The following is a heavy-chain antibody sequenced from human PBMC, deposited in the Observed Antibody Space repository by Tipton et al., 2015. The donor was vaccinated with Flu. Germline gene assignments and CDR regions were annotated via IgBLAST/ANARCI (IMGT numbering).Heavy chain of an antibody. Sequence: TLSLTCAVYGGSFSGYYWSWIRQPPGKGLEWIGEINHSGSTNYNPSLKSRVTISVDTSKNQFSLKLSSVTAADTAVYYCARDKGFGGSYVDWGQGTLVTVSS. J-gene: IGHJ4*02. D-gene: IGHD1-26*01. CDR2: INHSGST. CDR3: ARDKGFGGSYVD. V-gene: IGHV4-34*01. CDR1: GGSFSGYY.